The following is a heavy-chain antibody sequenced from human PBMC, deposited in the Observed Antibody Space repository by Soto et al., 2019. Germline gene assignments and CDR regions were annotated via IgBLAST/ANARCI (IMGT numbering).Heavy chain of an antibody. CDR1: GYTFTSYY. Sequence: ASVKVSCKASGYTFTSYYMHLVRQAPGQGLEWMGIINPSGGSTSYAQKFQGRVTMTRDTSTSTVYMELSSLRSEDTAVYYCARGGYGDYATDAFDIWGQGTMVTVSS. CDR2: INPSGGST. D-gene: IGHD4-17*01. J-gene: IGHJ3*02. V-gene: IGHV1-46*01. CDR3: ARGGYGDYATDAFDI.